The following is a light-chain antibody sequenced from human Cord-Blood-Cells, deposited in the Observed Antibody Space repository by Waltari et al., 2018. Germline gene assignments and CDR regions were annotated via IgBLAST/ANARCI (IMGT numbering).Light chain of an antibody. Sequence: VTISCTGTSSDVGGYNYVSGYQQHPGKAPKLMIYEVSKRPSGVPDRFSGSKSGNTASLTVSGLQAEDEADYYCSSYAGSNNLVFGGGTKLTVL. J-gene: IGLJ2*01. CDR2: EVS. CDR3: SSYAGSNNLV. V-gene: IGLV2-8*01. CDR1: SSDVGGYNY.